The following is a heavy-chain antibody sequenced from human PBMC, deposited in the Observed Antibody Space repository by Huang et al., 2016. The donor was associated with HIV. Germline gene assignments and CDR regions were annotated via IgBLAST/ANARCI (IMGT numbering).Heavy chain of an antibody. D-gene: IGHD6-6*01. CDR3: ARGRTRSSLYDSYYGLDV. CDR2: IIPIVGTE. V-gene: IGHV1-69*01. CDR1: GGTFSTYA. J-gene: IGHJ6*02. Sequence: QVQLVQSGAEVKKPGSSVKVSCKASGGTFSTYAISWVRQAPGQGLEWVGGIIPIVGTENYAQKFQGTVTITADEFTSTAYMELSSLRSEDTALYYCARGRTRSSLYDSYYGLDVWGQGTTVTVSS.